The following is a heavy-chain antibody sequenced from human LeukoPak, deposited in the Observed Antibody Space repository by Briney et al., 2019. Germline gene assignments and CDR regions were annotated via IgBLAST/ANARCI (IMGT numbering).Heavy chain of an antibody. CDR3: ARDRGFVDTAMVRAFDI. CDR2: IYYSGST. Sequence: SQTLSLTCTVSGGSISSGSYYWSWIRQPAGKGLEWIGSIYYSGSTYYNPSLKSRVTISVDTSKNQFSLKLSSVTAADTAVYYCARDRGFVDTAMVRAFDIWGQGTMVTVSS. D-gene: IGHD5-18*01. CDR1: GGSISSGSYY. V-gene: IGHV4-61*02. J-gene: IGHJ3*02.